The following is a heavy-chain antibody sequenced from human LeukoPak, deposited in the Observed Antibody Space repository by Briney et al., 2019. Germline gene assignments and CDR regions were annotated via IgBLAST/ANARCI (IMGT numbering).Heavy chain of an antibody. CDR2: ISLSGLT. CDR1: GGSISTTNW. Sequence: PETLSLTCGVSGGSISTTNWWSWLRQPPGQGLEWIGEISLSGLTNYSPSLKSRVTMSLDKPKNQLSLNLSSVTAADTAVYYCSRENGAFSPFGFWGQGTLVPVPS. V-gene: IGHV4-4*03. J-gene: IGHJ4*02. CDR3: SRENGAFSPFGF. D-gene: IGHD2-8*01.